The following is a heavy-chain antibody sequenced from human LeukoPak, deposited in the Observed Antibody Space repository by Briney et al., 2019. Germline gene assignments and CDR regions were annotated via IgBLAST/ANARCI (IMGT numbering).Heavy chain of an antibody. V-gene: IGHV3-23*01. CDR3: ANPGSSRGIAGRRSTKYXXDY. CDR1: EFTFSSDA. D-gene: IGHD6-6*01. CDR2: ISGSGGST. Sequence: PGGSLRLSCAASEFTFSSDAMSWVRQAPGKGLELVSAISGSGGSTYYEDSVKGRFTISRDNSKNTLYLQMNSLRAEDTAVYYCANPGSSRGIAGRRSTKYXXDYXXXGTXVTVSS. J-gene: IGHJ4*02.